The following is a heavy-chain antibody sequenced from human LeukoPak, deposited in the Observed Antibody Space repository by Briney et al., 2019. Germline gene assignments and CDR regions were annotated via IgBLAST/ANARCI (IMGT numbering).Heavy chain of an antibody. V-gene: IGHV3-15*01. Sequence: GGSLRLSCAASGFTLSDAWMTWVRQAPGKGLEWVGRIKRKTDGGTTDYAAPVKGRFTISRDDSKNTLYLQMNSLKTEDTAVYYCTATLGYWGQGILVTVSS. CDR3: TATLGY. CDR2: IKRKTDGGTT. J-gene: IGHJ4*02. CDR1: GFTLSDAW.